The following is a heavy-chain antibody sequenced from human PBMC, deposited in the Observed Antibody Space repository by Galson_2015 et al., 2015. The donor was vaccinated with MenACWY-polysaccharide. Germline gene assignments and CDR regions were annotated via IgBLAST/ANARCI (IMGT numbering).Heavy chain of an antibody. CDR3: AREPTYGGSFGWFDS. CDR2: MSYSGRG. V-gene: IGHV4-59*01. J-gene: IGHJ5*01. CDR1: GGSLTAYY. Sequence: ETLSLTCSVSGGSLTAYYWGWLRQSPGKGLEWIGYMSYSGRGNKNPSLKTRATVFLDTSRNQFSLRLTSMTAADTAIYYCAREPTYGGSFGWFDSWGQETLVTVSS. D-gene: IGHD1-26*01.